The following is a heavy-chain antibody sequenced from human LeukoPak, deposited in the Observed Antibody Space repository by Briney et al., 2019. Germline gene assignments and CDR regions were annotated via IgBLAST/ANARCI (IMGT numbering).Heavy chain of an antibody. CDR1: GFTFSSYG. CDR2: ISYDGSNQ. Sequence: GGSLRLSCAASGFTFSSYGMHWVRQAPGKGLEWVAVISYDGSNQYYADSVKGRFTISRDNSKNTLYLQMNSLRAEDTAVYYCAKDYSYDYVSDYWGQGTLVTVSS. J-gene: IGHJ4*02. CDR3: AKDYSYDYVSDY. V-gene: IGHV3-30*18. D-gene: IGHD5-18*01.